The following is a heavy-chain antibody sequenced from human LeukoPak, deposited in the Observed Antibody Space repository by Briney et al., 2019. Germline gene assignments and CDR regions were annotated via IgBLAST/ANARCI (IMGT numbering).Heavy chain of an antibody. CDR1: GFTFSGSA. CDR2: IRSKANSYAT. D-gene: IGHD4-11*01. J-gene: IGHJ4*02. Sequence: HPGGSLKLSCAASGFTFSGSAMHWVRRASGKGLEWVGRIRSKANSYATAYAASVKGRFTISRDDSKNTAYLQMNSLKTEDTAVYYCTRLTTTVTAYWGQGTLVTVSS. V-gene: IGHV3-73*01. CDR3: TRLTTTVTAY.